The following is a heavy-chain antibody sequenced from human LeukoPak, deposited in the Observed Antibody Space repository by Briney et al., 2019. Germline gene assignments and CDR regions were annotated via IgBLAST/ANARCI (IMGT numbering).Heavy chain of an antibody. CDR3: ARRYCSTTSCLLDY. CDR2: ISSGGSAI. D-gene: IGHD2-2*01. J-gene: IGHJ4*02. CDR1: GFTFSTYE. V-gene: IGHV3-48*03. Sequence: GGSLRLSCAASGFTFSTYEMSWVRQAPGKELECVSYISSGGSAIYYADSVKGRFTISRDSAKNSLYLQMNSLRAEDTAVYYCARRYCSTTSCLLDYWGQGTLVTVSS.